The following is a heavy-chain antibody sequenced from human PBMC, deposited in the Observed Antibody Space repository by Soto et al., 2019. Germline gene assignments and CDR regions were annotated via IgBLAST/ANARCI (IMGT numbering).Heavy chain of an antibody. Sequence: SETLCLTCTVSGDSITSRDFYWGWVRRPPGKGPEWIGTISYSGTTYYNPPLKSRLTISVDTSKNQFSMNLTSVTAADTAVYYCARVKFGEFLFDYWGQGPVVTVSS. CDR2: ISYSGTT. CDR1: GDSITSRDFY. D-gene: IGHD3-10*01. CDR3: ARVKFGEFLFDY. V-gene: IGHV4-30-4*08. J-gene: IGHJ4*02.